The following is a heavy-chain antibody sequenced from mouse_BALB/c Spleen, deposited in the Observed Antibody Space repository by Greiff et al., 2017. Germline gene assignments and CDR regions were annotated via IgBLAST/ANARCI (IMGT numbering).Heavy chain of an antibody. D-gene: IGHD2-14*01. Sequence: VQLKESGPGLVAPSQSLSITCTVSGFSLTSYGVHWVRQPPGKGLEWLGVIWAGGSTNYNSALMSRLSISKDNSKSQVFLKMNSLQTDDTAMYYCASNRYDVGYYAMDYWGQGTSVTVSS. J-gene: IGHJ4*01. CDR1: GFSLTSYG. CDR3: ASNRYDVGYYAMDY. CDR2: IWAGGST. V-gene: IGHV2-9*02.